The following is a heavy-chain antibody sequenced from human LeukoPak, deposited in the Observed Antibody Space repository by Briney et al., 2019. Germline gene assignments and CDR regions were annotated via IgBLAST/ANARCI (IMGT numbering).Heavy chain of an antibody. CDR3: ARVAVGRYDFDY. Sequence: GGSLTLSFGASGFTFSSYAMSWVRQAPGKGLVWVSRINPDGRTITYADSVKGRFTISRDNAKNTLYLQMNSLRVEDTAVYYCARVAVGRYDFDYRGQGTLVTVSS. CDR2: INPDGRTI. CDR1: GFTFSSYA. J-gene: IGHJ4*02. V-gene: IGHV3-74*03. D-gene: IGHD1-26*01.